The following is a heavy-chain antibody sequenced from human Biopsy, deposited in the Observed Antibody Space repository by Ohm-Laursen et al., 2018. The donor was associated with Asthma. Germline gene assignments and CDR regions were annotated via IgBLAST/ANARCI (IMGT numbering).Heavy chain of an antibody. V-gene: IGHV3-30*18. CDR1: GFTFSNYG. J-gene: IGHJ4*02. CDR3: AKDVFPGWELRRGPDY. D-gene: IGHD1-26*01. Sequence: SLRLSCAASGFTFSNYGMHWVRQAPGKGLDWVAVISFDGTNRNYTDSVKGRFTISRDNSRNTLHLEMNSLRAEDTAVYYCAKDVFPGWELRRGPDYWGQGTLGTVSS. CDR2: ISFDGTNR.